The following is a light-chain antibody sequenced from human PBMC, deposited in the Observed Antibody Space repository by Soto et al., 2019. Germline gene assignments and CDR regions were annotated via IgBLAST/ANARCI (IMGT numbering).Light chain of an antibody. CDR3: SSYAGSNNFV. CDR2: EVN. J-gene: IGLJ1*01. V-gene: IGLV2-8*01. Sequence: QSALTQPPSASGSPGQSVTISCTGTSSDVGGYKYVSWYQQHPGKAPKLMIYEVNKWPSGVPDRFSGSKSGNTASLTVSGLQAEDEADYYCSSYAGSNNFVFGTGTKLTVL. CDR1: SSDVGGYKY.